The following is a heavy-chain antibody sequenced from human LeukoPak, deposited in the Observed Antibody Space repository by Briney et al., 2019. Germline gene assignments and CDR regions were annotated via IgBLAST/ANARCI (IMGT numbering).Heavy chain of an antibody. CDR3: TRVRRSGYGDY. CDR1: GFTFGDYA. D-gene: IGHD3-3*01. Sequence: PGGSLRLSCTASGFTFGDYAMSWVRQAPGKGLEWVGFIRSKAYGGTTEYAASVKGRFTISRDDSKSIAYLQMNSLKTEDTAVYYCTRVRRSGYGDYWGQGTLVTVSS. CDR2: IRSKAYGGTT. V-gene: IGHV3-49*04. J-gene: IGHJ4*02.